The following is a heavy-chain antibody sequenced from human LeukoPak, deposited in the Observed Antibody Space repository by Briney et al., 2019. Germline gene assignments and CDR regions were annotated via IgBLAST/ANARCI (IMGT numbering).Heavy chain of an antibody. CDR2: ISGSGGST. Sequence: PGGSLRLSCAASGFTFSSYAMSWVRQAPGKGLEWVSAISGSGGSTYYADSVKGRFTISRDNSKNTLYLQMSSLRAEDTAVYYCAKDEGYCSSTSCLDFDYWGQGTLVTVSS. J-gene: IGHJ4*02. V-gene: IGHV3-23*01. CDR1: GFTFSSYA. CDR3: AKDEGYCSSTSCLDFDY. D-gene: IGHD2-2*01.